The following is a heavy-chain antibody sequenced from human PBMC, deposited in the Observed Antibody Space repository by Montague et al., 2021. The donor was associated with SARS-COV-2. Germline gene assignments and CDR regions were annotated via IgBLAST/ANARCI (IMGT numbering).Heavy chain of an antibody. Sequence: SETLSLTCTVSGDSISSSRYSWGWIRPPPGKGLDWIGSISFSGSTYYNPSLRSRVTISVDTSKNQISLKLSSVTAADTAVYYCASTKSGRWYYFDYWGQGTLVTASS. CDR2: ISFSGST. V-gene: IGHV4-39*01. J-gene: IGHJ4*02. D-gene: IGHD4-23*01. CDR3: ASTKSGRWYYFDY. CDR1: GDSISSSRYS.